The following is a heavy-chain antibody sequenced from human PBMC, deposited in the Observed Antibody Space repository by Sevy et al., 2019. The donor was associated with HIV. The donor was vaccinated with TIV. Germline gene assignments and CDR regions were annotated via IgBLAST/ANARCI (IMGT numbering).Heavy chain of an antibody. D-gene: IGHD2-2*01. Sequence: ASVKVSCKASGYTLTSYYLHWVRQAPGQGLGWMAIINPSGGSTSYAQKFQGRVTMTTDTSTSTHYIKMSSLRSDDTAEYYAASADQGWFDPWGQGTLVTVSS. CDR2: INPSGGST. V-gene: IGHV1-46*01. CDR1: GYTLTSYY. CDR3: ASADQGWFDP. J-gene: IGHJ5*02.